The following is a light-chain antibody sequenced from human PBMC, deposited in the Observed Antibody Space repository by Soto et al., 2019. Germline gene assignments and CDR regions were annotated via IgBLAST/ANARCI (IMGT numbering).Light chain of an antibody. Sequence: EIEMTQSPATLSVSPGERATLSCRASQSVSSKLAWYQQKPGQAPRLLIYDASTRATGIPARFSGSRSGPEFTLTINSLQSEDFAIYYCQPYNNWPLTFGGGTKVESK. J-gene: IGKJ4*01. CDR3: QPYNNWPLT. CDR2: DAS. CDR1: QSVSSK. V-gene: IGKV3-15*01.